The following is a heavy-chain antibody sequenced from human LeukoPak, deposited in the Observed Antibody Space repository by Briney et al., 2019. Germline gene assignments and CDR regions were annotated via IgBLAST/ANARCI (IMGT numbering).Heavy chain of an antibody. CDR2: IYTSGST. J-gene: IGHJ4*02. Sequence: PSQTLSLTCTVSGGSISSGSYYWSWIRQPAGKGLEWIGRIYTSGSTNYNPSVKSRVTISVDTSKNQFSLKLSSVTAADTAVYYCARIPVGASYFDYWGQGTLVTVSS. V-gene: IGHV4-61*02. D-gene: IGHD1-26*01. CDR3: ARIPVGASYFDY. CDR1: GGSISSGSYY.